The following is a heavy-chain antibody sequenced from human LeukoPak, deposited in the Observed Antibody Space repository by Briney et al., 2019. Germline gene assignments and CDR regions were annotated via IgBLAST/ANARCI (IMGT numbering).Heavy chain of an antibody. V-gene: IGHV4-59*11. J-gene: IGHJ4*02. CDR2: IYYSGTT. D-gene: IGHD6-13*01. Sequence: SETLSLTCSVSAGSISSHYWSWIRQPPGEGTGGDGYIYYSGTTNYNPSLKSRVTISVDTSKNQFSLKLSSVTAADTAVYYCARGVYIAAAQYGYWGQGTLVTVSS. CDR3: ARGVYIAAAQYGY. CDR1: AGSISSHY.